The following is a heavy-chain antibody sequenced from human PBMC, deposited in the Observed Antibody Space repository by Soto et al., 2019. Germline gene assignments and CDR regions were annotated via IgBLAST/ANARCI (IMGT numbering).Heavy chain of an antibody. CDR2: IWFDGSNE. J-gene: IGHJ4*02. Sequence: QVQLVESGGGVVQPGRSLTLSCAASGFTFSSYGMHWVRQAPGKRLEWVALIWFDGSNEYYAASVRGRFTVSRDNAGNTLYLEMHALRVEDTAVYYCARDQWPKTTVTADPLDYWGQGTLVTVSS. CDR3: ARDQWPKTTVTADPLDY. V-gene: IGHV3-33*01. CDR1: GFTFSSYG. D-gene: IGHD4-17*01.